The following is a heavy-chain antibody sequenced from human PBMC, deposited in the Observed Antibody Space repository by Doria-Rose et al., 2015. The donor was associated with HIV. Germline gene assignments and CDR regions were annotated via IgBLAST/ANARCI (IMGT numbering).Heavy chain of an antibody. CDR2: IIPIFGTA. J-gene: IGHJ1*01. CDR3: ARGEEQWLPRAEYFQH. D-gene: IGHD6-19*01. Sequence: QVQLVQSGAEVKKPGSSVKVSCKASGGTFSSYAISWVRQAPGQGLEWMGWIIPIFGTANYAQKFQGRVTITADESTSTAYMELSSLRSEDTAVYYCARGEEQWLPRAEYFQHWGQGTLVTVSS. V-gene: IGHV1-69*12. CDR1: GGTFSSYA.